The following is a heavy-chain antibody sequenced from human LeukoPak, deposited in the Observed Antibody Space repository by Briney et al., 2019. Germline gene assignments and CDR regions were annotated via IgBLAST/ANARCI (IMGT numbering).Heavy chain of an antibody. Sequence: GASVKVSCKASGGTFSSYAISWVRQAPGQGLEWIGRIIPIFGTANYAQKFQGRVTITTDESTSTAYMELSSLRSEDTAVYYCAISDTGLNSPFDYWGQGTLVTVSS. CDR3: AISDTGLNSPFDY. D-gene: IGHD4-23*01. CDR2: IIPIFGTA. V-gene: IGHV1-69*05. CDR1: GGTFSSYA. J-gene: IGHJ4*02.